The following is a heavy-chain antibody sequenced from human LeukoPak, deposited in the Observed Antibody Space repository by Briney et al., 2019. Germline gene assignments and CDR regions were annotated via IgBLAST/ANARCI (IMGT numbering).Heavy chain of an antibody. D-gene: IGHD6-19*01. J-gene: IGHJ4*02. CDR2: IIPIFGTA. CDR1: GGTFSSKA. Sequence: SVKVSSKASGGTFSSKAISWVRQAPGQGLEWMGGIIPIFGTANYAQKFQGRVTITADESTSTAYMELSSLRSEDTAVYYCARGLYSSGRLPTYWGRGTLVTVSS. CDR3: ARGLYSSGRLPTY. V-gene: IGHV1-69*01.